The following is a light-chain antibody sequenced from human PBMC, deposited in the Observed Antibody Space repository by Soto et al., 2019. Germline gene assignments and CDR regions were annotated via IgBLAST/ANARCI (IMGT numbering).Light chain of an antibody. J-gene: IGLJ2*01. CDR1: SGHSSYI. CDR3: ETGARYTQF. Sequence: QPVLTQSSSASASLGSSVKLTCTLSSGHSSYIIAWHQQQPGKAPRYLMQLEGSGSYNKGTAVPDRFSGSSSGANRYLTIASFQSEDEADYYCETGARYTQFFGGGTKVPVL. CDR2: LEGSGSY. V-gene: IGLV4-60*03.